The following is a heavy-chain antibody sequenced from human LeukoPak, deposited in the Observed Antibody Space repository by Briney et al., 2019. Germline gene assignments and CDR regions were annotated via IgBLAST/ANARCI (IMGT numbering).Heavy chain of an antibody. CDR2: IYHSGST. D-gene: IGHD3-3*01. CDR1: GGSISSGGYS. V-gene: IGHV4-30-2*01. CDR3: ASVHDFWSVERSVDY. J-gene: IGHJ4*02. Sequence: PSETLSLTCAVSGGSISSGGYSWSWIRQPPGKGLEWIGYIYHSGSTYYNPSLKSRVTISVDTPKNQFSLKLSSVTAADTAVYYCASVHDFWSVERSVDYWGQGTLVTVSS.